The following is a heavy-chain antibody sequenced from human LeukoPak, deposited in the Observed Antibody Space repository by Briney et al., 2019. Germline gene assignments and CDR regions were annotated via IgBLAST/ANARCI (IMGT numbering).Heavy chain of an antibody. CDR3: ATGSSIWYHDY. CDR1: GYTLTGLS. J-gene: IGHJ4*02. Sequence: GSVNVSCKVSGYTLTGLSMHWVRQAPGKGLEWMGGFDAEGSETIYAQTFHGRVTMTEDTSTDTAYMELSSLRSEDTAVYYCATGSSIWYHDYWGQGTLVTVSS. V-gene: IGHV1-24*01. CDR2: FDAEGSET. D-gene: IGHD6-13*01.